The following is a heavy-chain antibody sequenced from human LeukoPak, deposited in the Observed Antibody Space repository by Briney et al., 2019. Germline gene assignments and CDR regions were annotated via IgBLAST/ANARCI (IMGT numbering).Heavy chain of an antibody. D-gene: IGHD2-15*01. V-gene: IGHV3-23*01. CDR2: ISGGGGST. J-gene: IGHJ4*02. CDR1: GFTFSSYA. CDR3: AKDRDCSGGSCYSDY. Sequence: GASLRLSCAASGFTFSSYAMSWVRQAPGKGLEWVSAISGGGGSTYYADSVKGRFTISRDNSKNTLYLQMNSLRAEDTAVYYCAKDRDCSGGSCYSDYWGQGTLVTVSS.